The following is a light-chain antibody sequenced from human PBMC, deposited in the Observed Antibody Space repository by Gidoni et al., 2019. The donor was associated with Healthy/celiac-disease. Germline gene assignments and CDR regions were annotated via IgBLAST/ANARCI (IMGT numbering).Light chain of an antibody. CDR1: QSVSSY. J-gene: IGKJ4*01. Sequence: EIVLTQSPATLSFSPGERATLSCRASQSVSSYLAWYQQKPGQAPRILIYDASNRATGIPARFSGSGSGTVFTLTISSLEPEDFAVYYCQQRSNWPLTFGGGTKVEIK. CDR3: QQRSNWPLT. CDR2: DAS. V-gene: IGKV3-11*01.